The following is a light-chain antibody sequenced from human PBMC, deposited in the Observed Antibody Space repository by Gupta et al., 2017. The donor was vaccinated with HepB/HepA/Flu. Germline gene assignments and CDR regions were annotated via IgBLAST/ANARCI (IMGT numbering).Light chain of an antibody. V-gene: IGLV2-14*03. Sequence: QSALTQPASVSGSPGQPLTISCTGTSSDVGFCNYVSWYQQHPGKAPKLLIYDVTNRPSGVSDRFSGSKSGNTASLTISGLQAEDEADYYCSSCTTRNTYFFGTGTKVTVL. CDR1: SSDVGFCNY. CDR2: DVT. CDR3: SSCTTRNTYF. J-gene: IGLJ1*01.